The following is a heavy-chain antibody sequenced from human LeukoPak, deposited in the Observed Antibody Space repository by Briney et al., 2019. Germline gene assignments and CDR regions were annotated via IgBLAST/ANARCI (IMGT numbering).Heavy chain of an antibody. CDR2: IKQDGSEK. CDR3: ARDHYDFWSGYQSHMDV. J-gene: IGHJ6*03. D-gene: IGHD3-3*01. V-gene: IGHV3-7*01. CDR1: GFTFSSYA. Sequence: GGSLRLSCAASGFTFSSYAMSWVRQAPGKGLEWVANIKQDGSEKYYVDSVKGRFTISRDNAKNSLYLQMNSLRAEDTAVYYCARDHYDFWSGYQSHMDVWGKGTTVTVSS.